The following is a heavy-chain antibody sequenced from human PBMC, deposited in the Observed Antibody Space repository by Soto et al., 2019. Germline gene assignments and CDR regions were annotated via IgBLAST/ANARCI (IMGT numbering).Heavy chain of an antibody. Sequence: QITLKESGPTLVKPTQTLTLTCTFSGFSLSTSGVGVGWIRQPPGKALEWLALIYWDDDKRYSPSLKSRLTISKDTSKNQVVLTMTNMDPVDTATYYCAHSPASTNDDAFDIWGQGTMVTVSS. CDR3: AHSPASTNDDAFDI. D-gene: IGHD1-1*01. J-gene: IGHJ3*02. CDR2: IYWDDDK. V-gene: IGHV2-5*02. CDR1: GFSLSTSGVG.